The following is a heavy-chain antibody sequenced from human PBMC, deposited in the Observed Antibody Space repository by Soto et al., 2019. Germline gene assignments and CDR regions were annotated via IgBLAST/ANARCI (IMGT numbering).Heavy chain of an antibody. V-gene: IGHV1-18*01. Sequence: QVQLVQSGAEVKKPGASVKVSCKASGYTFITYGINWVRQAPGQGLGWMAWISAYNGNTYYAQNFQGRVTITTDTSTSTAYMELRSLRSDDTAIYYCARGTYKDFWGQGTLVTVSS. CDR3: ARGTYKDF. CDR2: ISAYNGNT. D-gene: IGHD1-1*01. CDR1: GYTFITYG. J-gene: IGHJ4*02.